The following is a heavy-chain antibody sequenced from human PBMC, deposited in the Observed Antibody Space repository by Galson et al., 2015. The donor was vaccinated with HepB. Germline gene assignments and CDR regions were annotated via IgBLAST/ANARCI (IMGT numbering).Heavy chain of an antibody. V-gene: IGHV3-64D*06. CDR3: VKDIYRVTGRAV. CDR2: VCDSGNNI. Sequence: SLRLSCAGSGFTFSSCGMHWVRQAPGKGLEYLSSVCDSGNNIYYADSAQGRIIISRDNSKNTLYLQMSSLKVEDTAFYYCVKDIYRVTGRAVGRQGTTVPVSS. D-gene: IGHD5-18*01. J-gene: IGHJ6*02. CDR1: GFTFSSCG.